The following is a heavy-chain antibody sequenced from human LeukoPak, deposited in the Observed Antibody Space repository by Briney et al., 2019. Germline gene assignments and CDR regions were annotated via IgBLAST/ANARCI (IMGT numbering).Heavy chain of an antibody. Sequence: GASVKVSCKASGYTFTSYAISWVRQATGQGPEWMGWMTPNDGKTGYSQKFQGRVTLTGDTSVNTAYMELTGLTSEDTGVYYCARDDVLTPFDPWGQGTLVTVSS. CDR3: ARDDVLTPFDP. D-gene: IGHD3-9*01. CDR1: GYTFTSYA. V-gene: IGHV1-8*01. CDR2: MTPNDGKT. J-gene: IGHJ5*02.